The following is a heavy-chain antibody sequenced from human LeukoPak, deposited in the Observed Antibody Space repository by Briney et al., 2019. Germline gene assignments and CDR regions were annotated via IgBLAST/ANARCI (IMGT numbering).Heavy chain of an antibody. D-gene: IGHD4-17*01. J-gene: IGHJ5*02. CDR2: ISAYNGNT. Sequence: ASVKVSCKASGYTFASYGISWVRQAPGQGLEWMGWISAYNGNTNYAQNLQGRATMTTDTSTSTAYMELRSLRSDDTAVYYCARDLTWEDGDYVSRVPNWFDPWGQGTLVTVSS. CDR3: ARDLTWEDGDYVSRVPNWFDP. CDR1: GYTFASYG. V-gene: IGHV1-18*01.